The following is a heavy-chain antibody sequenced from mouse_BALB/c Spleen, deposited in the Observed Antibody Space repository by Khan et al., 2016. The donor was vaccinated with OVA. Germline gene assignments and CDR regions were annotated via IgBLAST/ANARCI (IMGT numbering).Heavy chain of an antibody. CDR3: VRSGGNFHWYFDV. Sequence: EVQLQESGGGLVQPGGSRKLSCAASGFTFSSFGMHWVRQAPKKGLEWVAYMSSGSSTIYYVDTVKGRFTISRDNPKHTLFLQMTSLRSEDTAMYYCVRSGGNFHWYFDVWGAGTSVTISS. J-gene: IGHJ1*01. V-gene: IGHV5-17*02. CDR1: GFTFSSFG. CDR2: MSSGSSTI. D-gene: IGHD2-1*01.